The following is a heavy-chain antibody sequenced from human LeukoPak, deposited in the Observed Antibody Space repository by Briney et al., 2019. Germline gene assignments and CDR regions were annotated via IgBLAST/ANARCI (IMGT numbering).Heavy chain of an antibody. CDR1: GITLSNYG. CDR3: AKRGVVIRVFLVGFHKEAYYFDS. CDR2: LSGSGGGT. Sequence: GGPLRLSCAVSGITLSNYGMSWVRQAPGKGLEWVAGLSGSGGGTNYADSVQGRFTISRDNPKNTLYLQMDSLRAEDTAVYFCAKRGVVIRVFLVGFHKEAYYFDSWGQGALVTVSS. V-gene: IGHV3-23*01. J-gene: IGHJ4*02. D-gene: IGHD3-10*01.